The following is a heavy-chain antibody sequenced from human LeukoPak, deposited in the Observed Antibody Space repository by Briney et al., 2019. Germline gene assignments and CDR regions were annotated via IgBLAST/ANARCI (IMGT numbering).Heavy chain of an antibody. D-gene: IGHD2-15*01. J-gene: IGHJ6*03. CDR2: IYTSGIA. CDR3: AGHPLGYCSGGSCWDYYYYYMNV. V-gene: IGHV4-4*09. Sequence: PSETLSLTCTVSGGSISNYYWNWIRQPPGKGLEWVGYIYTSGIATYNPSLKSRVTISIDTSRNQLSLKLTSVTAADTAVYYCAGHPLGYCSGGSCWDYYYYYMNVWGKGTTVTVSS. CDR1: GGSISNYY.